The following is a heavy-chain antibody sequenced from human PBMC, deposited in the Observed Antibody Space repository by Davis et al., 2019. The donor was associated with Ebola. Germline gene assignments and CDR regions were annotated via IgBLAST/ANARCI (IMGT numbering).Heavy chain of an antibody. Sequence: GESLKISCAASGFVFRNYVMSWVRLTPGKGLEWVGLSRNKENRYSTEYAASVKGRFTISRDDSKNLLYLEMNSLRTEDTAVYYCVTENWYRFESWGQGTLVTVSS. D-gene: IGHD1/OR15-1a*01. CDR1: GFVFRNYV. J-gene: IGHJ4*02. CDR2: SRNKENRYST. V-gene: IGHV3-72*01. CDR3: VTENWYRFES.